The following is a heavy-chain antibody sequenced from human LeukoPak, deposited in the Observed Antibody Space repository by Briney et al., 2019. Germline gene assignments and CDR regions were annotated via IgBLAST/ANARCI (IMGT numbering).Heavy chain of an antibody. Sequence: GGSLKLSCAASGFTFSSYTISWVRQAPGKGLGWFSYISSGGTTIYYAGSVKGRFTISRDNAKNSLYLQMNSLRAEDTAVYYCAKHYGDNRGFDYWGQGTLVTVSS. CDR1: GFTFSSYT. CDR3: AKHYGDNRGFDY. J-gene: IGHJ4*02. D-gene: IGHD4-17*01. V-gene: IGHV3-48*04. CDR2: ISSGGTTI.